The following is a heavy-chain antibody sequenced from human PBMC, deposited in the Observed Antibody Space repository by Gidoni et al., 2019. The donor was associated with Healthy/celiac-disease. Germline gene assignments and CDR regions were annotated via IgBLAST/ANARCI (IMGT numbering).Heavy chain of an antibody. CDR1: GFTFSSYG. V-gene: IGHV3-30*18. CDR2: ISYDGSNK. Sequence: QVQLVESGGGVVQPGRALRLYCAASGFTFSSYGMHWVRQAPGKGLEWVAVISYDGSNKYYADSVKGRFTISRDNSKNTLYLQMNSLRAEDTAVYYCAKVIRSASGFDYWGQGTLVTVSS. CDR3: AKVIRSASGFDY. J-gene: IGHJ4*02. D-gene: IGHD3-10*01.